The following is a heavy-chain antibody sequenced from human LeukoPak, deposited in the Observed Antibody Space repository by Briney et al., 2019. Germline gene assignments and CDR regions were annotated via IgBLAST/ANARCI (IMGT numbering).Heavy chain of an antibody. Sequence: SQTLSLTCTVSGGSIGSGAFYCNWIRQHPGKGLEWIGYIYYSGSTYYNPSLKSRVTISVDTSKNQFSLKLSSVTAADTAVYYCARDKEVFDYWGQGTLVTVSS. CDR1: GGSIGSGAFY. V-gene: IGHV4-31*03. J-gene: IGHJ4*02. CDR3: ARDKEVFDY. CDR2: IYYSGST.